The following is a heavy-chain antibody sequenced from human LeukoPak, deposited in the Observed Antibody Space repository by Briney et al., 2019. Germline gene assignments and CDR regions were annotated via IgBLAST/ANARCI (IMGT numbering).Heavy chain of an antibody. J-gene: IGHJ4*02. Sequence: SETLSLTCTVSGGSISSSSYYWGWIRQPPGKGLEWIGSIYYSGSTYYNPSLKSRVTISVDTSKNQFSLKLSSVTAADTAVYYCARQPRLDFDYWGRGTLVTVSS. D-gene: IGHD3-9*01. CDR3: ARQPRLDFDY. CDR1: GGSISSSSYY. V-gene: IGHV4-39*01. CDR2: IYYSGST.